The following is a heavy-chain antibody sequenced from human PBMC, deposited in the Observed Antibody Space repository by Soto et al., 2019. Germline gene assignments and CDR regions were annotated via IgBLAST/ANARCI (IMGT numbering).Heavy chain of an antibody. CDR3: ARDVGSGGGYPVPPPERFDP. CDR2: ISSSSSYI. D-gene: IGHD3-22*01. Sequence: EVQLVESGGGLVKPGGSLRLSCAASGFTFSSYSMNWVRQAPGKGLEWVSSISSSSSYIYYADSVKGRFTISRDNAKNSLYLQMNSLRAEDTAVYYCARDVGSGGGYPVPPPERFDPWGQGTLVTVSS. J-gene: IGHJ5*02. CDR1: GFTFSSYS. V-gene: IGHV3-21*01.